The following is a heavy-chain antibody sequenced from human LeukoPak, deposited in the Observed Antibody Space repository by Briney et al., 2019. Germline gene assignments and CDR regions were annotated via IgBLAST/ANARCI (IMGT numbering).Heavy chain of an antibody. V-gene: IGHV4-59*08. D-gene: IGHD4-17*01. Sequence: PSETLSLTCTVSGGSISSYSWSWIRQPPGKGLEWTGYIYYSGSTNYNPSLKSRLTISVDTSKNQFSLNLSSVTAADTAVYYCARGMTTGPDPWGQGTLVTVSS. J-gene: IGHJ5*02. CDR2: IYYSGST. CDR1: GGSISSYS. CDR3: ARGMTTGPDP.